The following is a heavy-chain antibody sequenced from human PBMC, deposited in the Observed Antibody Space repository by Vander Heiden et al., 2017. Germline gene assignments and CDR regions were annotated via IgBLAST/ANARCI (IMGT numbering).Heavy chain of an antibody. J-gene: IGHJ5*02. CDR3: AKDPYGSGPINWFDP. CDR2: ISGSGGST. CDR1: GFTFSSYA. Sequence: EVQLLESGGGLVPPGGSLRLSCAASGFTFSSYAMSWVRQAPGKGREWVSAISGSGGSTYYADSVKGRFTISRDNSKNTLYLQMNSLRAEDTAVYYCAKDPYGSGPINWFDPWGQGTLVTVSS. D-gene: IGHD3-10*01. V-gene: IGHV3-23*01.